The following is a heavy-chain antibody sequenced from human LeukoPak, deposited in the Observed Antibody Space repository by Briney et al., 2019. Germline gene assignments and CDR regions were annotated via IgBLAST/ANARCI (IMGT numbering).Heavy chain of an antibody. CDR1: GFTFSSYG. CDR2: ISYDGSNK. Sequence: GGSLRLSCAASGFTFSSYGMHWVRQAPGKGLEWVAVISYDGSNKYYADSVKGRFTISRDNSKNTLYLQMNSLRAEDTAVYYCAKDLGFSSSYYYDSSGYYPFDYWGQGTLVTVSS. D-gene: IGHD3-22*01. CDR3: AKDLGFSSSYYYDSSGYYPFDY. V-gene: IGHV3-30*18. J-gene: IGHJ4*02.